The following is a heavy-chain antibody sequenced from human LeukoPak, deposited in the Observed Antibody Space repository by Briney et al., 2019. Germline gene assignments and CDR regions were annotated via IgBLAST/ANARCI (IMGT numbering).Heavy chain of an antibody. CDR1: GYTLTELS. J-gene: IGHJ4*02. D-gene: IGHD2-21*01. CDR3: ATYSTCLTCFDY. CDR2: FDPEDGET. V-gene: IGHV1-24*01. Sequence: ASVKVSCKVSGYTLTELSMHWVRQAPGKGLEWMGGFDPEDGETIYAQKFQGRVTMTEDTSTDTAYMELSSLRSEDTAVYYRATYSTCLTCFDYWGQGTLDTVSS.